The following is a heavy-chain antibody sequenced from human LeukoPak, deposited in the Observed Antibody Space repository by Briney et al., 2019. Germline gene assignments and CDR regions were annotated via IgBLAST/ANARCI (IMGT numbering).Heavy chain of an antibody. CDR2: VYYSGDT. CDR1: DEVITSNNW. CDR3: ARSYFGSGTFNGFDY. V-gene: IGHV4-4*02. J-gene: IGHJ4*01. D-gene: IGHD3-10*01. Sequence: SGTLSLTCTVSDEVITSNNWWSWVRQPPGKGLEWIGSVYYSGDTYYSPSLQSRVAISTDTSKNQFSLKLTSVTAADTAVYYCARSYFGSGTFNGFDYWGQGTLVTVSS.